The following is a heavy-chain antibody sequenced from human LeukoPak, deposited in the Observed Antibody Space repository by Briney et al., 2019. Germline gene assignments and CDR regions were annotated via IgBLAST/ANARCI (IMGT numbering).Heavy chain of an antibody. V-gene: IGHV3-7*01. CDR1: GFTFSSYW. CDR2: IKEDGSEK. Sequence: GGSLRLPCAASGFTFSSYWMSWVRQAPGKGLEWVANIKEDGSEKHYVNSVKGRFTISRDNAKNSLYLQSLYLQMNSLRAEDTAVYHCARAHYSSFDYWGQGTLVTVSS. CDR3: ARAHYSSFDY. D-gene: IGHD6-13*01. J-gene: IGHJ4*02.